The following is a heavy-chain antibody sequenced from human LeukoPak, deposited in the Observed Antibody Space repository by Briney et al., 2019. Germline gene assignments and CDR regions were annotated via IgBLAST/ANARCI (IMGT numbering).Heavy chain of an antibody. J-gene: IGHJ5*02. CDR2: IRYDGSNK. V-gene: IGHV3-30*02. D-gene: IGHD1-26*01. CDR3: ANVLAPLGAPRA. CDR1: GFTFSSYG. Sequence: PGGSLRLSCAASGFTFSSYGMHWVRQAPGKGLEWVAFIRYDGSNKYYADSVKGRFTISRDNSKNTLYLQMNSLRAEDTAVYYCANVLAPLGAPRAWGQGTLVTVSS.